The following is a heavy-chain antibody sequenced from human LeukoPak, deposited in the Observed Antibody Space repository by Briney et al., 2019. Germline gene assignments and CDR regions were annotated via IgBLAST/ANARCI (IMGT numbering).Heavy chain of an antibody. Sequence: ASVKVSCKASGYTFTSYYMHWVRQAPGQGLEWMGIINPSGGSTSYAQKFQGRVTMTRDMSTSTAYMELSSLRSEDTAVYYCARGPTRGYLDYYYYYYMDVWGKGTTVTVSS. CDR3: ARGPTRGYLDYYYYYYMDV. J-gene: IGHJ6*03. V-gene: IGHV1-46*01. D-gene: IGHD5-18*01. CDR2: INPSGGST. CDR1: GYTFTSYY.